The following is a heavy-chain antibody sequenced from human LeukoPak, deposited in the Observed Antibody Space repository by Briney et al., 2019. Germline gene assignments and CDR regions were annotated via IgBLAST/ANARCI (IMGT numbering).Heavy chain of an antibody. CDR3: ASMSGSTCGDAFDI. Sequence: SETLSLTCTVSGGSISTSSYYWGWIRQPPGKGLEWIGSIYYSGSTYYNPSLKSRVTISVDMSKNQFSLKLSSVTAADTAVYYCASMSGSTCGDAFDIWGQGSMVIVSS. CDR1: GGSISTSSYY. D-gene: IGHD2-15*01. J-gene: IGHJ3*02. CDR2: IYYSGST. V-gene: IGHV4-39*01.